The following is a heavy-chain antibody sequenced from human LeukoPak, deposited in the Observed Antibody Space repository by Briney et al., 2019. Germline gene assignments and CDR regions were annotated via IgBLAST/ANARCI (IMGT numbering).Heavy chain of an antibody. D-gene: IGHD3-22*01. J-gene: IGHJ3*02. CDR3: ARTKDSSGYDAFDI. CDR1: GYTFTSYG. V-gene: IGHV1-18*01. Sequence: ASVKVSCKASGYTFTSYGISWVRQAPGQGLEWMGWISAYNGNTNYAQKLQGRVTMTTGTSTSTAYMELRSLRSDDTAVYYCARTKDSSGYDAFDIWGQGTMVTVSS. CDR2: ISAYNGNT.